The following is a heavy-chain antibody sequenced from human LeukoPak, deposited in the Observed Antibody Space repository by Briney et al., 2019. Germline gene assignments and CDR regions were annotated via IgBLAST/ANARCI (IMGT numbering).Heavy chain of an antibody. J-gene: IGHJ1*01. Sequence: PSETLSLTCTVSGSSISSYYWSWIRQPAGKGLEWIGRIYTSGSTNYNPSLKSRVTMSVDTSKNQFSLKLSSVTAADTAVYYCARDGTSSSWYVYFQHWGQGTLVTVSS. CDR1: GSSISSYY. CDR3: ARDGTSSSWYVYFQH. D-gene: IGHD6-13*01. CDR2: IYTSGST. V-gene: IGHV4-4*07.